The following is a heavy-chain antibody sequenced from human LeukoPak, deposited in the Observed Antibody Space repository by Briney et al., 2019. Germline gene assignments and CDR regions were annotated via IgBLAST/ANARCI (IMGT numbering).Heavy chain of an antibody. V-gene: IGHV1-18*01. Sequence: ASVKVSCKASGYTFTNYDISWVRQAPGQGLEWMGWISAYNGNINYAQNFQGRVTMTTDTSTSTAYMELRSLRSDDTAVYYCARGRYCSSTSCSPSFYFDLWGQGTLVTVSS. CDR2: ISAYNGNI. D-gene: IGHD2-2*01. J-gene: IGHJ4*02. CDR1: GYTFTNYD. CDR3: ARGRYCSSTSCSPSFYFDL.